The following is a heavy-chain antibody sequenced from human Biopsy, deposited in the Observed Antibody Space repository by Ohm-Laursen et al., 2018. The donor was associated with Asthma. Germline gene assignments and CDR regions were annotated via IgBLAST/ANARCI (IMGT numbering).Heavy chain of an antibody. CDR1: GGTFNTYV. CDR2: INSVFGTT. J-gene: IGHJ4*02. CDR3: VRKAGSCISRTCYSLDF. Sequence: SVKVSCKSLGGTFNTYVIGWVRQAPGQGLEWMGGINSVFGTTTYPQKFQDRVTITADDSTSTVYMELSSLRSEDTAVYYWVRKAGSCISRTCYSLDFWGQGTLVTVAS. D-gene: IGHD2-2*01. V-gene: IGHV1-69*13.